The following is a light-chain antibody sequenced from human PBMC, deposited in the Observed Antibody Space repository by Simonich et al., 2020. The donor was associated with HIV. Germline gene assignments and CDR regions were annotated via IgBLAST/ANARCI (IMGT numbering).Light chain of an antibody. CDR3: MQALQTPIT. Sequence: DIQLTQSPSFLSASVGDRVTITCRASQGISSSLAWYQQKPGKAPKLLIYATSTLQSEVPSRFSGSGSGTDFTLKISRVEAEDVGVYYCMQALQTPITFGQGTRLEIK. J-gene: IGKJ5*01. CDR1: QGISSS. V-gene: IGKV1-9*01. CDR2: ATS.